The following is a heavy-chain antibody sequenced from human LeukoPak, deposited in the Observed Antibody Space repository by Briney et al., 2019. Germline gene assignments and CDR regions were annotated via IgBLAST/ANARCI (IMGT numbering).Heavy chain of an antibody. CDR1: GFTFSSYG. J-gene: IGHJ4*02. Sequence: GGSLRLSCAASGFTFSSYGMHWVRQAPGKGLEWVAVISYDGSNKYFADSVKGRFTISRDNSKNTLYLQMNSLRAEDTAVYYCARDLSSTSSWATVPDYWGQGTLVTVSS. CDR3: ARDLSSTSSWATVPDY. D-gene: IGHD2-2*01. V-gene: IGHV3-30*03. CDR2: ISYDGSNK.